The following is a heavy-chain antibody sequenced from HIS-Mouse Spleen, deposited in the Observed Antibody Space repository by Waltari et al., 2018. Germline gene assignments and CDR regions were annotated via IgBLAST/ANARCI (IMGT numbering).Heavy chain of an antibody. D-gene: IGHD6-13*01. CDR2: IYYSGST. V-gene: IGHV4-39*07. J-gene: IGHJ2*01. CDR3: AREIPYSSSWYDWYFDL. Sequence: QLQLPESGPGLVKPSETLSLTCTVSGGSISSRIYYWGWIRQPPGKGLEWIGSIYYSGSTYYNPSLKSRVTISVDTSKNQFSLKLSSVTAADTAVYYCAREIPYSSSWYDWYFDLWGRGTLVTVSS. CDR1: GGSISSRIYY.